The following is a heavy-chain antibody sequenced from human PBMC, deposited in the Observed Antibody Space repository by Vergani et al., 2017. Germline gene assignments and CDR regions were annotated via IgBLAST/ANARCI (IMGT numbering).Heavy chain of an antibody. CDR2: IYYTGTT. V-gene: IGHV4-39*01. D-gene: IGHD6-19*01. Sequence: QLQLQESGPGLVKPSETLSLTCTVSGVSIGSNSYYWGWIRQPPWKGLEWIGTIYYTGTTYYNEAHKSRLTISVDTSKNQFSLNLTSVTAADTAVYYCTRHGRSGWACYFQHWVQGTLVTASS. CDR1: GVSIGSNSYY. CDR3: TRHGRSGWACYFQH. J-gene: IGHJ1*01.